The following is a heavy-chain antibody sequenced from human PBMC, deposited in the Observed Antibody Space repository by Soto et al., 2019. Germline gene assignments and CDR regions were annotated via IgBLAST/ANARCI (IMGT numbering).Heavy chain of an antibody. D-gene: IGHD3-3*01. V-gene: IGHV4-59*08. CDR2: IYYSGST. J-gene: IGHJ4*02. CDR3: ARHIALSGSFPFDY. Sequence: SETLSLTCTVSGGSIGSYYWSWIRQPPGKGLEWIGYIYYSGSTNYNPSLKSRVTISVNTSENQFSLKLSSVTAADTAVYYCARHIALSGSFPFDYWGQGTLVTVSS. CDR1: GGSIGSYY.